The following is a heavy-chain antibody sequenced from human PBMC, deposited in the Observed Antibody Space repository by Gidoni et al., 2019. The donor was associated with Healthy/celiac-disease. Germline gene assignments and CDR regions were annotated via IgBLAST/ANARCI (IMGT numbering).Heavy chain of an antibody. Sequence: EVQLVESGGGLIQPGGSLRLSCAASGFTVSRNYMSWVRQAPGKGLEWVSVIYSGGSTYYADSVKGRFTISRDNSKNTLYLQMNSLRAEDTAVYYCASSYYGSGSYYGIFDYWGQGTLVTVSS. CDR2: IYSGGST. J-gene: IGHJ4*02. D-gene: IGHD3-10*01. V-gene: IGHV3-53*01. CDR1: GFTVSRNY. CDR3: ASSYYGSGSYYGIFDY.